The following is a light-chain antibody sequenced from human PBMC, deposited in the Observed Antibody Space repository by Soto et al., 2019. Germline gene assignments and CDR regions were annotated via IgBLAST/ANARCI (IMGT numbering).Light chain of an antibody. Sequence: EMVLTQSPGTLSSSPGALATLSCRASQSVRSSYLAWYQQKPGQAPRLLIYGASSRATGIPDRFSGSGSGTDFTLTISRLEPEDFAVYYCHQYGSLYTFGQGTKLEIK. CDR1: QSVRSSY. CDR3: HQYGSLYT. V-gene: IGKV3-20*01. J-gene: IGKJ2*01. CDR2: GAS.